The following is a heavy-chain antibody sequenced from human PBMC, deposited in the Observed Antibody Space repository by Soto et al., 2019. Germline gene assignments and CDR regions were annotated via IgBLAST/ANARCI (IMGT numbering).Heavy chain of an antibody. D-gene: IGHD4-17*01. CDR3: ARPTDYHYGMQV. CDR1: VYNFHTYW. CDR2: IYPHDSDT. J-gene: IGHJ6*02. Sequence: GESLKISCKGSVYNFHTYWIAWVRQMPGKGLEWMGFIYPHDSDTRYSPSFRGQVTISVDKSINTAYLQWTSLKASDTAIYFCARPTDYHYGMQVWGQGTTVTVSS. V-gene: IGHV5-51*01.